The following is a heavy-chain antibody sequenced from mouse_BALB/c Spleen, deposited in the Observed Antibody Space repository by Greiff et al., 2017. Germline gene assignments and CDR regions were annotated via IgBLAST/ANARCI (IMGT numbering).Heavy chain of an antibody. Sequence: EVMLVESGGGLVKPGGSLKLSCAASGFAFSSYDMSWVRQTPEERLEWVAYISSGGGSTYYPDTVKGRFTISRDNAKNTLYLQMSSLKSEDTAMYYCARHDGYYVGFAYWGQGTLVTVSA. D-gene: IGHD2-3*01. V-gene: IGHV5-12-1*01. J-gene: IGHJ3*01. CDR3: ARHDGYYVGFAY. CDR2: ISSGGGST. CDR1: GFAFSSYD.